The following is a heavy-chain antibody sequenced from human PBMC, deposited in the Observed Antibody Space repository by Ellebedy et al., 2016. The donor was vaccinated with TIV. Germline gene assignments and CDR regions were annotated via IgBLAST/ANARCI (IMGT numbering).Heavy chain of an antibody. CDR2: IDQGGTAK. CDR1: GFIFSDCW. J-gene: IGHJ6*02. CDR3: ARTGYGYHGMDV. V-gene: IGHV3-7*03. D-gene: IGHD5-12*01. Sequence: GESLKISCAASGFIFSDCWMTWVRQAPGKGLEFVANIDQGGTAKHYVDSVKGRFTISRDNAKNSLFMQMNNLRAEDTAVYYCARTGYGYHGMDVWGQGTTVSVSS.